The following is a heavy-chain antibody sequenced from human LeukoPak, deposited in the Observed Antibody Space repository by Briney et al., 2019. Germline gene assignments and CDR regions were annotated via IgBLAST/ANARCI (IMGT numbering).Heavy chain of an antibody. CDR3: ARGSSKSDF. Sequence: SETLSLTCTLYVGSFNGYYWSWLRQPPGKGLEWIGEINHSGSTNYNRSLKSRVTISVDTSKNQFSLKLSSVAAADTAVYYCARGSSKSDFWGKGTTVTVSS. D-gene: IGHD6-13*01. V-gene: IGHV4-34*01. J-gene: IGHJ6*04. CDR2: INHSGST. CDR1: VGSFNGYY.